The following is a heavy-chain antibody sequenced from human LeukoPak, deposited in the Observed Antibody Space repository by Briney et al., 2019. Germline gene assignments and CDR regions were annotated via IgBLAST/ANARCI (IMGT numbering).Heavy chain of an antibody. Sequence: GGSLRLSCAASGFTFSTYCMSWVRQAQGKGLEGVAYIKQDGSEKYYVDSVKGRFTISRDNAKNSLYLQINSLRAEDTAVYYCARDHGYCSGGKCYAEFDYWGQGTLVTVSS. CDR3: ARDHGYCSGGKCYAEFDY. D-gene: IGHD2-15*01. J-gene: IGHJ4*02. V-gene: IGHV3-7*01. CDR2: IKQDGSEK. CDR1: GFTFSTYC.